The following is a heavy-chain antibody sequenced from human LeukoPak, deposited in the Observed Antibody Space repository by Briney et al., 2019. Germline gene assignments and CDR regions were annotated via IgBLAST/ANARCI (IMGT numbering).Heavy chain of an antibody. Sequence: GGSLRLSCAASGFTFSSYWMHWVRQAPGKGLVWVSRINSDGSSTSYADSVKGRFTISRDNAKNTLYLQMNSLSAEDTAVYYCARVGHSGSYYAYWGQGTLVTVSS. CDR1: GFTFSSYW. V-gene: IGHV3-74*01. D-gene: IGHD1-26*01. J-gene: IGHJ4*02. CDR2: INSDGSST. CDR3: ARVGHSGSYYAY.